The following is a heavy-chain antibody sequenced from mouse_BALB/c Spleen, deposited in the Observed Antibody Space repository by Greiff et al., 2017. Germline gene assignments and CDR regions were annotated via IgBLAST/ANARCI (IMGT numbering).Heavy chain of an antibody. CDR1: GFTFSSFG. J-gene: IGHJ4*01. Sequence: EVKLVESGGGLVQPGGSRKLSCAASGFTFSSFGMHWVRQAPEKGLEWVAYISSGSSTIYYADTVKGRFTISRDNPKNTLFLQMTSLRSEDTAMYYCARCYYYGSSHAMDYWGQGTSVTVSS. CDR2: ISSGSSTI. CDR3: ARCYYYGSSHAMDY. D-gene: IGHD1-1*01. V-gene: IGHV5-17*02.